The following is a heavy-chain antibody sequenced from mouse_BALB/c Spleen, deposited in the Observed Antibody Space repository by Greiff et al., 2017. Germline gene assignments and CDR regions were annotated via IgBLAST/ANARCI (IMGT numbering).Heavy chain of an antibody. Sequence: ESGPGLVKPSQSLSLTCSVTGYSITSGYYWNWIRQFPGNKLEWMGYISYDGSNNYNPSLKNRISITRDTSKNQFFLKLNSVTTEDTATYYCATYDGTFDYWGQGTTLTVSS. D-gene: IGHD2-3*01. J-gene: IGHJ2*01. V-gene: IGHV3-6*02. CDR1: GYSITSGYY. CDR2: ISYDGSN. CDR3: ATYDGTFDY.